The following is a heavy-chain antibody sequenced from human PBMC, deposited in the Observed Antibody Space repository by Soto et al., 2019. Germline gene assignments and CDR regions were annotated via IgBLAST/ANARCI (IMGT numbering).Heavy chain of an antibody. Sequence: QVQLVQSGAEVMKPGSSVKVSCKASGGIFSTYAISWLRQAPGQGLEWMGGILPLFGTPNYAQRFLGRVTSTADESTSTAYMELSRQRSEDTAVYYCARDRDDYGSGNYYNRIDFWGQGTLVTVSS. V-gene: IGHV1-69*01. CDR2: ILPLFGTP. D-gene: IGHD3-10*01. CDR3: ARDRDDYGSGNYYNRIDF. CDR1: GGIFSTYA. J-gene: IGHJ4*02.